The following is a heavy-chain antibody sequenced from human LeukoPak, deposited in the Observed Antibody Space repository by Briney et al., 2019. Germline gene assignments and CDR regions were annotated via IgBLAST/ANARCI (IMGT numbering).Heavy chain of an antibody. CDR2: FNPSGGST. J-gene: IGHJ3*02. V-gene: IGHV1-46*01. Sequence: ASVKVSCKASGYTFTSYFMHWVRQAPGQGLEWMGIFNPSGGSTNYAQKFQGRVAMTRDTSKNQFSLKLSSVTAADTAVYYCARRYGDFHAFDIWGQGTMVTVSS. CDR3: ARRYGDFHAFDI. CDR1: GYTFTSYF. D-gene: IGHD4-17*01.